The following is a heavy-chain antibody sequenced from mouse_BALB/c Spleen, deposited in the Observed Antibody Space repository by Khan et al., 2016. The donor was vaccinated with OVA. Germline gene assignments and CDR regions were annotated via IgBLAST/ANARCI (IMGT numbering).Heavy chain of an antibody. J-gene: IGHJ2*01. CDR3: ARGNYYGYYFDY. V-gene: IGHV3-2*02. D-gene: IGHD1-1*01. CDR2: ISYSGVT. Sequence: VQLKESGPGLVKPSQSLSLTCTVTGYSITSGYAWNWIRQFPGNKLEWMGYISYSGVTSYTPSLKNRISITRDTSKNQFFLQLNSVTTEDTATYYLARGNYYGYYFDYWGQGTTLTVSS. CDR1: GYSITSGYA.